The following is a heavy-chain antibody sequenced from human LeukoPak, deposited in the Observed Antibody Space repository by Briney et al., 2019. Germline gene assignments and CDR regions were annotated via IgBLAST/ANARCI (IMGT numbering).Heavy chain of an antibody. Sequence: GGSLRLSCAVSGFTFSSYSMNWVRQAPGKGLEWVSSISSSSSYIYYADSVKGRFTISRDNAKNSLYLQMNSLRAEDTAVYYCARPKQVGATADAFDIWGQGTMVAVSS. CDR1: GFTFSSYS. D-gene: IGHD1-26*01. CDR2: ISSSSSYI. CDR3: ARPKQVGATADAFDI. V-gene: IGHV3-21*01. J-gene: IGHJ3*02.